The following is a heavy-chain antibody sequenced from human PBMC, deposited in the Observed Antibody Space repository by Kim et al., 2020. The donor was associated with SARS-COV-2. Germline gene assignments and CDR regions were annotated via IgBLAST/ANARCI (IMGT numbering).Heavy chain of an antibody. V-gene: IGHV1-69*13. J-gene: IGHJ6*02. CDR3: ARDPPGITMVRGVIDYYGMDV. CDR2: IIPIFGTA. Sequence: SVKVSCKASGGTFSSYAISWVRQAPGQGLEWMGGIIPIFGTANYAQKFQGRVTITADESTSTAYMELSSLRSEDTAVYYCARDPPGITMVRGVIDYYGMDVWGQGTTVTVSS. D-gene: IGHD3-10*01. CDR1: GGTFSSYA.